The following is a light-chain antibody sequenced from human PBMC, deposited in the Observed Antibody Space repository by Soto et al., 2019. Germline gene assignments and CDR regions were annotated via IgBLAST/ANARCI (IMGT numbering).Light chain of an antibody. CDR2: DVN. J-gene: IGLJ1*01. CDR1: SSDVGGYNY. CDR3: CSFAGDPYV. V-gene: IGLV2-11*01. Sequence: QSVLTQPRSVSGSPGQSVAISCTGTSSDVGGYNYVSWYQQHPGKAPKLMIYDVNKRPSGVPDRFSGSKSGNTASLTISGLQAEDEADYYCCSFAGDPYVFGPGTKLTVL.